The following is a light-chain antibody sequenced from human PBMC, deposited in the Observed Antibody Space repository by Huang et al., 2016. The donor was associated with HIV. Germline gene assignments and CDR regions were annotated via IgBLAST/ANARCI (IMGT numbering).Light chain of an antibody. CDR3: QQYYASPQT. V-gene: IGKV4-1*01. J-gene: IGKJ4*02. Sequence: DIVMAQSPVSLAVSLGERATLTCRSSQSVFSTSTNKDYLAWFQQKPGQPPKLLLFVAYTREVGVPDRFSGSGSGTHFTLTIANLEADDAAIYYCQQYYASPQTFGRGTRVEV. CDR1: QSVFSTSTNKDY. CDR2: VAY.